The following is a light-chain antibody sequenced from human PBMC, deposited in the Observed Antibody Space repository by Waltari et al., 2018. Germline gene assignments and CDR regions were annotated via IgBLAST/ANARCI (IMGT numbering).Light chain of an antibody. CDR3: KQSYSTPPFT. CDR2: ASS. CDR1: QSISSY. Sequence: DIQMTQSPSSLSASVGDRVTITCRASQSISSYLNWFQQKPGKAPKLLIYASSSLQTGVRSRFSGSGSETDFTLTISSLQPEDFAPYYCKQSYSTPPFTFGPGTKVDIK. J-gene: IGKJ3*01. V-gene: IGKV1-39*01.